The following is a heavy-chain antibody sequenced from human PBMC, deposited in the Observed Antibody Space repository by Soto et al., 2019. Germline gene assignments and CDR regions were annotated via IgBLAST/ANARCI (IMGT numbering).Heavy chain of an antibody. CDR1: GFTFDDYA. CDR3: AKDIQYSFGPPVAFDY. V-gene: IGHV3-9*01. Sequence: GGSLRLSCAASGFTFDDYAMHWVRQAPGKGLEWVSGISWNSGSIGYADSVKGRFTISRDNAKNSLYLQMNSLRAEDTALYYCAKDIQYSFGPPVAFDYWGQGTLVTVSS. D-gene: IGHD3-10*01. CDR2: ISWNSGSI. J-gene: IGHJ4*02.